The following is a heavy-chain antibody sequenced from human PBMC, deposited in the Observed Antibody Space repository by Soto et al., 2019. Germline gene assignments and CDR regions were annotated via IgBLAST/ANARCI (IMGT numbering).Heavy chain of an antibody. D-gene: IGHD2-15*01. CDR3: ARSRVVGNAFDI. Sequence: QVQLVQSGAEVKKPGSSVKVSCKASGGTFSSYAISWVRQAPGQGLEWMGGIIPIFGTANYAQKFQGRVTIXAXXSTSTAYRELSSLRSEDTAVYYCARSRVVGNAFDIWGQGTMVTVSS. V-gene: IGHV1-69*12. CDR1: GGTFSSYA. CDR2: IIPIFGTA. J-gene: IGHJ3*02.